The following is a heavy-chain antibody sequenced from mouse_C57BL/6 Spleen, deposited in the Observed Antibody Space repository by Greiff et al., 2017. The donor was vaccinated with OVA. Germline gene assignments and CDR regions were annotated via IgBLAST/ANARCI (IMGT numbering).Heavy chain of an antibody. CDR1: GYTFTSYW. V-gene: IGHV1-52*01. J-gene: IGHJ2*01. Sequence: VQLQQPGAELVRPGSSVKLSCKASGYTFTSYWMHWVKQRPIQGLEWIGNIDPSDSETHYNQKFKNKATLTVDKSSSTAYMQLSSLTAEDSAVYYCAREGIYPFDYWGQGTTRKVSS. CDR3: AREGIYPFDY. D-gene: IGHD1-1*01. CDR2: IDPSDSET.